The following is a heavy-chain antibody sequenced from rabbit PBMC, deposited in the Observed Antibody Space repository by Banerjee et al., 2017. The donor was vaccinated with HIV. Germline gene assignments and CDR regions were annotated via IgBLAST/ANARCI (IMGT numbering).Heavy chain of an antibody. CDR1: GFSFSSNYY. D-gene: IGHD6-1*01. CDR2: IFAGSSGSA. J-gene: IGHJ4*01. CDR3: ARDNTDGYVGYNM. V-gene: IGHV1S40*01. Sequence: QSLEESGGDLVKPGASLTLTCTASGFSFSSNYYIYWVRQAPGKGLEWIACIFAGSSGSAYYASWAKGRFTISKTSSTTVTLQMTSLTAADTATYFCARDNTDGYVGYNMWGPGTLVTVS.